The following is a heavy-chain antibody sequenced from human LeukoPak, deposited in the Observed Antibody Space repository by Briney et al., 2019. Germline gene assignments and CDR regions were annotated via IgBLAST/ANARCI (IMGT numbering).Heavy chain of an antibody. CDR3: ARGSYDYVWGGD. CDR2: MYTSGST. Sequence: SETLSLTCTVSGGSISSGSYYWSWIRQPAGKGLEWIGRMYTSGSTNYNPSLKSRVTISVDTSKNQFSLKLSSVTAADTAVYYCARGSYDYVWGGDWGQGTLVTVSS. D-gene: IGHD3-16*01. J-gene: IGHJ4*02. CDR1: GGSISSGSYY. V-gene: IGHV4-61*02.